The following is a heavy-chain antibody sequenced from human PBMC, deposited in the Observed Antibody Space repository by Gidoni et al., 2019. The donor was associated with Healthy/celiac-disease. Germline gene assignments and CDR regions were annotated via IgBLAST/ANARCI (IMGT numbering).Heavy chain of an antibody. D-gene: IGHD3-3*01. Sequence: EVQLVESGGGLVKPGGSLRLSCSASRFTFSSYSMNWVRQAPGKGLEWVSSISSSSSYIYYADSVKGRFTISRDNAKNSLYLQMNSLRAEDTAVYYCASFYDFWSGLRTPYPDVWGQGTTVTVSS. CDR3: ASFYDFWSGLRTPYPDV. V-gene: IGHV3-21*01. J-gene: IGHJ6*02. CDR2: ISSSSSYI. CDR1: RFTFSSYS.